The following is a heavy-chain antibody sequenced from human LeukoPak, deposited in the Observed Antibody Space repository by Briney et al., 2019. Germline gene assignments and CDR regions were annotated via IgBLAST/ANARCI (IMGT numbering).Heavy chain of an antibody. D-gene: IGHD3-10*01. CDR2: ISSSGSTI. CDR1: GFTFSSYE. J-gene: IGHJ6*03. Sequence: GGSLRLSCAASGFTFSSYEMNWVRQAPGKGLEWLSYISSSGSTIYYADSVKGRFTISRDNAKNSLYLQMNSLRAEDTAVYYCARGARDYYYMDVWGKGTTVTVSS. CDR3: ARGARDYYYMDV. V-gene: IGHV3-48*03.